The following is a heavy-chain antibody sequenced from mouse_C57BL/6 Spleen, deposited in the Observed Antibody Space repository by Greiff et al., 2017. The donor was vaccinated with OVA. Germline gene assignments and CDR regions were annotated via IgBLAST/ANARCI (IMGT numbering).Heavy chain of an antibody. CDR1: GFTFSDYG. CDR3: ARRFPYAMDY. V-gene: IGHV5-17*01. Sequence: EVQLVESGGGLVKPGGSLKLSCAASGFTFSDYGMHWVRQAPEKGLEWVAYISRGSSTIYYAATVKGRFTISRDNAKNTLFLQMTSLRSEDTAMYYCARRFPYAMDYWGQGTSVTVSS. CDR2: ISRGSSTI. J-gene: IGHJ4*01.